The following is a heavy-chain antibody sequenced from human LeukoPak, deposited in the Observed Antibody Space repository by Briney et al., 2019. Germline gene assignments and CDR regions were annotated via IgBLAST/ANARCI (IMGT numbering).Heavy chain of an antibody. V-gene: IGHV4-59*13. D-gene: IGHD2-15*01. Sequence: KRSETLSLTCTVSGGSISIYYARGIRQPPGEGLECIGYIYYSGSTNYNPSLKRRVTISEDTSKNQFILKLSAVTVADNAVYYCAREIIVGAFDIWGQGTMVTVSS. CDR3: AREIIVGAFDI. J-gene: IGHJ3*02. CDR2: IYYSGST. CDR1: GGSISIYY.